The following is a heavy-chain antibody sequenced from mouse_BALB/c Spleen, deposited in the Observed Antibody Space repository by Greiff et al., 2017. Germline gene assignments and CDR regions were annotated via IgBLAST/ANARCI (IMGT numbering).Heavy chain of an antibody. J-gene: IGHJ3*01. V-gene: IGHV14-3*02. Sequence: VHVKQSGAELVKPGASVKLSCTASGFNIKDTYMHWVKQRPEQGLEWIGRIDPANGNTKYDPKFQGKATITADTSSNTAYLQLSSLTSEDTAVYYCAREGYDYDVAYWGQGTLVTVSA. D-gene: IGHD2-4*01. CDR3: AREGYDYDVAY. CDR1: GFNIKDTY. CDR2: IDPANGNT.